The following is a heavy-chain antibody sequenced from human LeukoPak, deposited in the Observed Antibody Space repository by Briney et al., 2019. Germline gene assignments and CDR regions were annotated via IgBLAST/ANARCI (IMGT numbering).Heavy chain of an antibody. CDR2: MNPNSGNT. D-gene: IGHD2-2*01. Sequence: ASVKVSCKASGYTFTSYDINWVRQATGQGLEWMGWMNPNSGNTGYAQKFQGRVTVTRDTSTSTVYMELSSLRSEDTAVYYCARDSVQSTVPAALYFDYWGQGTLVTVSS. CDR3: ARDSVQSTVPAALYFDY. V-gene: IGHV1-8*01. CDR1: GYTFTSYD. J-gene: IGHJ4*02.